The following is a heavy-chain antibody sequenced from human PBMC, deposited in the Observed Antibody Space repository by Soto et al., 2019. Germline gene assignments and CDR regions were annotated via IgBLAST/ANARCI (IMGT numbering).Heavy chain of an antibody. J-gene: IGHJ4*02. V-gene: IGHV1-69*01. CDR3: ASGGYCSGGSCYPYFDY. CDR2: IIPIFGTA. D-gene: IGHD2-15*01. CDR1: GGTFSSYA. Sequence: QVQLVQSGAEVKKPGSSVKVSCKASGGTFSSYAISWVRQAPGQGLEWMGGIIPIFGTANYAQKFQGRVTITADESTSTADMELSSLRSEDTAVYYCASGGYCSGGSCYPYFDYWGQGTLVTVSS.